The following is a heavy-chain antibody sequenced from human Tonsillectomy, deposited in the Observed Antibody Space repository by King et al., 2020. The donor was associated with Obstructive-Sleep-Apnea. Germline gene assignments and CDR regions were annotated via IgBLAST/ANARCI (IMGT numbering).Heavy chain of an antibody. CDR3: ARASWSKISHDY. Sequence: VQLQESGPGLVKPSQTLSLTCTVSGGSISSGDYYWSCIRQPPGKGLEWIGYIYYSGSGYYNPSLKSRVTISVDTSKNQFSLKLSSVTAADTAVYYCARASWSKISHDYWGQGTLVTVSS. CDR1: GGSISSGDYY. CDR2: IYYSGSG. V-gene: IGHV4-30-4*01. J-gene: IGHJ4*02. D-gene: IGHD2-15*01.